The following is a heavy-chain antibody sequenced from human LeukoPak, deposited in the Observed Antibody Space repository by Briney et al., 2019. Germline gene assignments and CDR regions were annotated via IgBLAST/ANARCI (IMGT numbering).Heavy chain of an antibody. V-gene: IGHV4-59*01. CDR2: IYYSGST. CDR1: GGSISSYY. J-gene: IGHJ4*02. D-gene: IGHD4-17*01. Sequence: SETLSLTCTVSGGSISSYYWSWIRQPPGKGLEWIGHIYYSGSTNYNPSLKSRVTISVDTSKNQFSRKLSSVTAADTAVYYCARVRSGPYGDYRIDYWGQGTLVTVSS. CDR3: ARVRSGPYGDYRIDY.